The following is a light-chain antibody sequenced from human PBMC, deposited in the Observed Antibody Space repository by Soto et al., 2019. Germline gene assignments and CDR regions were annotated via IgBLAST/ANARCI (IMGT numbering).Light chain of an antibody. V-gene: IGKV4-1*01. CDR2: WAS. Sequence: DIVMTQSPDSLAVSLGETATINCKSSQSILYSSNNKNYLAWYQQKPGQPPKLLIYWASTRESGVPDRFSGSGSGTDFTLTISSLQAEDVAVYCCQQYYSTPLTFGGGTKVDNK. CDR1: QSILYSSNNKNY. J-gene: IGKJ4*01. CDR3: QQYYSTPLT.